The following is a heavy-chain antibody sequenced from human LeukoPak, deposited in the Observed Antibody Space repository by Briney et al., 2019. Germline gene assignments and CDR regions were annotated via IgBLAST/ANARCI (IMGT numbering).Heavy chain of an antibody. J-gene: IGHJ4*02. CDR3: SREASSGYALGY. V-gene: IGHV4-4*02. CDR1: GGSISDNW. CDR2: IYHSGRT. D-gene: IGHD5-12*01. Sequence: SWGTLSLTCAVSGGSISDNWWSWVRQPPGKGLEWIGEIYHSGRTNYNPSLKSRLTTSVDKSKNQFSLKLNSITAADTAVYYCSREASSGYALGYWGQGTLVTVSS.